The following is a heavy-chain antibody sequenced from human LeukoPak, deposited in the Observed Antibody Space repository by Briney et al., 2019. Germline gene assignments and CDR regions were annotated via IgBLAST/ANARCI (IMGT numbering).Heavy chain of an antibody. Sequence: GGSLRLSCAASGFTFSSDWMHWVRQAPGKGLVWVSRINGAGTSTSYADSVKGRFTISRDNAKNTLYLQMNSLGAEDTAVYYCARATPGWWELQRWGQGTLVTVSS. D-gene: IGHD1-26*01. CDR2: INGAGTST. CDR1: GFTFSSDW. CDR3: ARATPGWWELQR. J-gene: IGHJ4*02. V-gene: IGHV3-74*01.